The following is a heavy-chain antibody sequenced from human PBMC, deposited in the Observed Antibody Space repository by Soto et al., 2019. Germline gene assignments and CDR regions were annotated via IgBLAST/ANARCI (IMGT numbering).Heavy chain of an antibody. CDR3: TRHFSGSGG. CDR2: IRRKVSGGTT. J-gene: IGHJ4*02. V-gene: IGHV3-49*05. CDR1: GFTFGDND. D-gene: IGHD2-15*01. Sequence: EVQLVESGEGLLNPGGPWRFSVTASGFTFGDNDMSWFRQAPGKGLEWVGFIRRKVSGGTTEYAASVKGRFTLSRDDSKSIAYLQMNSLKTEDTAVYYCTRHFSGSGGWGQGTLVTVSS.